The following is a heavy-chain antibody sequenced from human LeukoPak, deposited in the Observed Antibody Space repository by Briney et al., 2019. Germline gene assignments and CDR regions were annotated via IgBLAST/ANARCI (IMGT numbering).Heavy chain of an antibody. D-gene: IGHD2-21*02. J-gene: IGHJ3*02. Sequence: ASVKVSCKASGYTFTGYYMHWVRQAPGQGLEWMGWINPNSGGTNYAQKFQGRVTITADEPTSTAYMELSSLRSEDTAVYYCARAIVVVTASDAFDIWGQGTMVTVSS. V-gene: IGHV1-2*02. CDR2: INPNSGGT. CDR1: GYTFTGYY. CDR3: ARAIVVVTASDAFDI.